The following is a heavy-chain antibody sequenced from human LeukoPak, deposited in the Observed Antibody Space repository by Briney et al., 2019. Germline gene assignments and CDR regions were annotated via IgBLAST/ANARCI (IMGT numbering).Heavy chain of an antibody. CDR2: IYSGGST. D-gene: IGHD3-3*01. Sequence: GGSLRLSCAASGFTFNTYGMSWVRQAPGKGLEWVSVIYSGGSTYYADSVKARFTISRDNSQNTVSLQLNNLRIEDTALYYCAKTSLSDPSGHYYYMDVWGKGTTVTVSS. CDR1: GFTFNTYG. CDR3: AKTSLSDPSGHYYYMDV. J-gene: IGHJ6*03. V-gene: IGHV3-66*02.